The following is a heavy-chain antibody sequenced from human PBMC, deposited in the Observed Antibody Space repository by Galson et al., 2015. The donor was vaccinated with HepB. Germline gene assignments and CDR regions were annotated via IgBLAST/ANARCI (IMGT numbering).Heavy chain of an antibody. J-gene: IGHJ6*02. Sequence: SLRLSCAASGFTFSSYAMSWVRQAPGKGLEWVSAISGSGGSTYYADSVKGRFTISRDNSKNTLYLQMNSLRAEDTAVYYCAKNSAPTYYDFWSGSSRDYYGMDVWGQGTTVTVSS. CDR2: ISGSGGST. CDR1: GFTFSSYA. D-gene: IGHD3-3*01. V-gene: IGHV3-23*01. CDR3: AKNSAPTYYDFWSGSSRDYYGMDV.